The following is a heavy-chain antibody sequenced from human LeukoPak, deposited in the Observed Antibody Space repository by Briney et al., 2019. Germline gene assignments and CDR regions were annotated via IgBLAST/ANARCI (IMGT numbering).Heavy chain of an antibody. CDR2: ISPYNGNT. V-gene: IGHV1-18*01. Sequence: ASVKVSCQASGYTFTTYGITWVRQAPGQGREWMGWISPYNGNTNYAQNFQGRVTMTTDTSTSTAYMELRSLRSDDTAVYYCARGGAYCSGGSCPYNWFDPWGREPWSPSPQ. J-gene: IGHJ5*02. CDR1: GYTFTTYG. D-gene: IGHD2-15*01. CDR3: ARGGAYCSGGSCPYNWFDP.